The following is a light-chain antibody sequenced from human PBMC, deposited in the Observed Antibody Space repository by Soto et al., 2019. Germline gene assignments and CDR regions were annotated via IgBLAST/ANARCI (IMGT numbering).Light chain of an antibody. CDR2: GAS. Sequence: DPQLTQSPSSLSASVGDRVTITCRASQKINNFLNWYQQKPGEAPKLLIDGASDLLSGVPSRFSGSGSGTDFALTISSLQPDDFATYYCQQSYNTPLITFGGGTKVEIK. J-gene: IGKJ4*01. V-gene: IGKV1-39*01. CDR1: QKINNF. CDR3: QQSYNTPLIT.